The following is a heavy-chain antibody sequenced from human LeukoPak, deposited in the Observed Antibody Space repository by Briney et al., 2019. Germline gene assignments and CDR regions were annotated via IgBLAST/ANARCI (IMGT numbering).Heavy chain of an antibody. CDR3: ARSIAAAGLSGP. J-gene: IGHJ5*02. Sequence: ASVKVSCKASGYTFTSYDINWVRQATGQGLEWMGWMNPNSGNTGYAQKFQGRVTMTRNTSISTAYMELSSLRSEDTAVYYCARSIAAAGLSGPWGQGTLVTVSS. CDR1: GYTFTSYD. CDR2: MNPNSGNT. V-gene: IGHV1-8*01. D-gene: IGHD6-13*01.